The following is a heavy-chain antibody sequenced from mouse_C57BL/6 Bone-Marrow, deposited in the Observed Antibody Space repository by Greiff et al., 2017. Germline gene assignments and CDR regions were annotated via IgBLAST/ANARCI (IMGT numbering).Heavy chain of an antibody. CDR2: IDPSDSYT. J-gene: IGHJ1*03. CDR1: GYTFTSYW. V-gene: IGHV1-69*01. Sequence: VQLQQPGAELVMPGASVKLSCKASGYTFTSYWMHWVKQRPGQGLEWIGEIDPSDSYTTYNQKFKGKSTLPVDKSSSTAYMQLSSLTSEDSAVYVCARGTTVVATDWYFDVWGTGTTVTVSS. CDR3: ARGTTVVATDWYFDV. D-gene: IGHD1-1*01.